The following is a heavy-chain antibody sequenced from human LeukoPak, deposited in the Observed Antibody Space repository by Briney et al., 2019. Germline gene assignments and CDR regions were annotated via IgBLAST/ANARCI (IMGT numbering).Heavy chain of an antibody. CDR2: IYYSVST. V-gene: IGHV4-39*07. Sequence: SETLSLTCTVSGGSISSSSYYWGWIRQPPGKGLEWIGSIYYSVSTYYNPSLKSRVTISIDTSKKQFSLKLTSVTAADTAVYYCARAGGWPRYYFDNWGQGTLVTVSS. D-gene: IGHD5-12*01. J-gene: IGHJ4*02. CDR1: GGSISSSSYY. CDR3: ARAGGWPRYYFDN.